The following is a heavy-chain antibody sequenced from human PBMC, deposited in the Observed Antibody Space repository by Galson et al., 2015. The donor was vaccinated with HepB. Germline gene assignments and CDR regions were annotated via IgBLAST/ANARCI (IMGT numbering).Heavy chain of an antibody. CDR1: GFTFSSYG. V-gene: IGHV3-30*18. D-gene: IGHD3-10*01. CDR2: ISYDGSNK. J-gene: IGHJ1*01. Sequence: SLRLSCAASGFTFSSYGMHWVRQAPGKGLEWVAVISYDGSNKYYADSVKGRFTISRDNSKNTLYLQMNSLRAKDTAVYYCAKGHNDNSPKRNHNTRAGERHFQHWGQGTLVTVSS. CDR3: AKGHNDNSPKRNHNTRAGERHFQH.